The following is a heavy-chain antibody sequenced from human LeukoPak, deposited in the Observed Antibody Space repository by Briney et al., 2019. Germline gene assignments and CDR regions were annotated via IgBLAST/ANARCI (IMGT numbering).Heavy chain of an antibody. CDR2: ISSSGSTI. D-gene: IGHD2-15*01. Sequence: GGSLRLSCAASGFTFSDYYMSWIRQDPGKGLEGVSYISSSGSTIYYADSVKGRFTISRDNAKNSLYLQMNSLRAEDTAVYYCARVGYCSGGSCYRSWFDPWGQGTLVTVSS. V-gene: IGHV3-11*04. CDR3: ARVGYCSGGSCYRSWFDP. CDR1: GFTFSDYY. J-gene: IGHJ5*02.